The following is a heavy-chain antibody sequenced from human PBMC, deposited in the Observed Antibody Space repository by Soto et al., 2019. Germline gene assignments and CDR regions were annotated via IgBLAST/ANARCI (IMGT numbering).Heavy chain of an antibody. Sequence: GESLKISCKGSGYSFTSYWIGWVRQMPGKGLEWMGIIYPGDSDTRYSPSFQGQVTISADKSISTAYLQWSSLKASDTAMYYCASTQLSNNGYYYGMDVWGQGTTVTVSS. D-gene: IGHD1-1*01. CDR2: IYPGDSDT. CDR1: GYSFTSYW. V-gene: IGHV5-51*01. CDR3: ASTQLSNNGYYYGMDV. J-gene: IGHJ6*02.